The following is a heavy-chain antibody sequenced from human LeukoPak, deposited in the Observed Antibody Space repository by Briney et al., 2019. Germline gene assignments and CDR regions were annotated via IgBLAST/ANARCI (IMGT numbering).Heavy chain of an antibody. V-gene: IGHV1-2*02. Sequence: ASVDVSCKASGYTFSVYYMHWVRQAPGQGPEWMGRINPNSGGTNCAQKFQGRVTMTRDTSINTAYMELTRLKSDDTAVYYCASATTSRDAFDIWGQGTMVTVSS. CDR2: INPNSGGT. D-gene: IGHD4-11*01. J-gene: IGHJ3*02. CDR1: GYTFSVYY. CDR3: ASATTSRDAFDI.